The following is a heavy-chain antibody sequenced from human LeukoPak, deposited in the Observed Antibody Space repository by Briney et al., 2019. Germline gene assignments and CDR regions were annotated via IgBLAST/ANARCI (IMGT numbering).Heavy chain of an antibody. V-gene: IGHV3-74*03. CDR1: GFTFSNYW. D-gene: IGHD3-16*01. Sequence: GGSLRLSCAASGFTFSNYWIHWVRQAPGKGLVWVSRIDNAGSITTYADSVKGRFTISRDYSKNTLYLQMNSLRAEDTAVYYCAKLATSDTGETYWGQGTLVTVSS. CDR2: IDNAGSIT. J-gene: IGHJ4*02. CDR3: AKLATSDTGETY.